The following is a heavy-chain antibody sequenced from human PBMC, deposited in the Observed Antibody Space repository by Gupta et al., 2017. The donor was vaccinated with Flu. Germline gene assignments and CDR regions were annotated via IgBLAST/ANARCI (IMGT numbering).Heavy chain of an antibody. CDR1: GGSISSSSYY. CDR2: IYYSGST. V-gene: IGHV4-39*01. D-gene: IGHD4-17*01. CDR3: ARLERGDQVLYYYYYGMDV. J-gene: IGHJ6*02. Sequence: QLQLQESGPGLLKPSETLSLTCTVSGGSISSSSYYWGWIRQPPGKGLEWIGSIYYSGSTYYNPSLKSRVTISVDTSKNQFSLKLSSVTAADTAVYYCARLERGDQVLYYYYYGMDVWGQGTTVTVSS.